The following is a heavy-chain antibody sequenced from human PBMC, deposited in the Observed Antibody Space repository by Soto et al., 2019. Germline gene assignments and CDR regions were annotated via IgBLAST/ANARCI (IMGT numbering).Heavy chain of an antibody. CDR2: IYYSGST. CDR1: GGSIISGGYY. Sequence: SETLSLTCTVSGGSIISGGYYWIWLSQHPGKGLEWIGYIYYSGSTYYNPSLRSRVTISVDTSKNQFSLKLSSVTAADTAVYYCARDRGYSYGHDYWGQGTLVTVSS. D-gene: IGHD5-18*01. V-gene: IGHV4-31*03. CDR3: ARDRGYSYGHDY. J-gene: IGHJ4*02.